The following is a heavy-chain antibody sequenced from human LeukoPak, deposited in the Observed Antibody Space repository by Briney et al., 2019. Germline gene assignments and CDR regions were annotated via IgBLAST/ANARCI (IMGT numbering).Heavy chain of an antibody. CDR1: GDTFSSYA. D-gene: IGHD6-19*01. V-gene: IGHV1-69*01. CDR3: ARGPIAVAGNASWDY. Sequence: GSSVKVSCKASGDTFSSYAISWVRQAPGQGLEWMGGIIPIFGTANYAQKFQGRVTITADESTSTAYMELSSLRSEDTAVYYCARGPIAVAGNASWDYWGQGTLVTVSS. J-gene: IGHJ4*02. CDR2: IIPIFGTA.